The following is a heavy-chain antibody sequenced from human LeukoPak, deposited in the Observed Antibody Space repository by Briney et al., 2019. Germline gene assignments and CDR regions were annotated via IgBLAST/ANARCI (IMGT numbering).Heavy chain of an antibody. J-gene: IGHJ5*02. CDR1: GFTFSSYS. CDR2: IKQDGSEK. V-gene: IGHV3-7*01. CDR3: AGILRYFDWFRRGDWFDP. D-gene: IGHD3-9*01. Sequence: GGSLRLSCAASGFTFSSYSMSWVRQAPGKGLEWLANIKQDGSEKYYVDSVKGRFTISRDNAKNSLYLQMNSLRAEDTAVYYCAGILRYFDWFRRGDWFDPWGQGTLVTVSS.